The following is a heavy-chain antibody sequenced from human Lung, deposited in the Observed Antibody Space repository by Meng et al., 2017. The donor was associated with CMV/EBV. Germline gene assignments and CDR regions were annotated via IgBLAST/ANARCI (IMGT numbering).Heavy chain of an antibody. V-gene: IGHV6-1*01. CDR2: TYYRSKWYN. J-gene: IGHJ6*02. D-gene: IGHD5-24*01. CDR1: GDSVSSNSAA. CDR3: ARVTDGYNLQGMDV. Sequence: SETLSLXCAISGDSVSSNSAAWNWIRQSPSGGLEWLGRTYYRSKWYNDYAVSVKSRITINPDTSKNQFSLQLNSVTPEDTGVYYCARVTDGYNLQGMDVWGQGTXVTVSS.